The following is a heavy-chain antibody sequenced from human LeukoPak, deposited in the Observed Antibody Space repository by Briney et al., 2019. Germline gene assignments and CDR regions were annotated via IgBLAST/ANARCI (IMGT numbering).Heavy chain of an antibody. CDR3: ANLAVEMATTPRSY. V-gene: IGHV3-21*04. CDR1: GFTFSTYN. J-gene: IGHJ4*02. CDR2: ISSSSTYI. Sequence: GGSLRLSCAASGFTFSTYNMNWVRQAPGKGLEWVSSISSSSTYIYYADSVKGRFTISRDNAKNSLYLQMNSLRAEDTAVYYCANLAVEMATTPRSYWGQGTLVTVSS. D-gene: IGHD5-24*01.